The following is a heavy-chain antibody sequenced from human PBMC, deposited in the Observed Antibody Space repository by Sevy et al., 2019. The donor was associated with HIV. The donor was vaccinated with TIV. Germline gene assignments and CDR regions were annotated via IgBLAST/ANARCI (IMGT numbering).Heavy chain of an antibody. Sequence: GGSLRLSCTASGFTLSDYNMNWVRQAPGKGLEWVAYSSRSGNRIFYVDSVKGRFTISRDNAKNSLSLQMNNLSAEDTAIYYCARERFLELDYYYGLDVWGQGTAVTVSS. CDR3: ARERFLELDYYYGLDV. CDR1: GFTLSDYN. D-gene: IGHD3-3*01. CDR2: SSRSGNRI. J-gene: IGHJ6*02. V-gene: IGHV3-48*03.